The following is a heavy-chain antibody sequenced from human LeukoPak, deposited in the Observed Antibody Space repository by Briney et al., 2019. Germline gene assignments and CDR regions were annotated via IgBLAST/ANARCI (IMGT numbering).Heavy chain of an antibody. J-gene: IGHJ4*02. D-gene: IGHD1-26*01. CDR2: IKQDGSEK. CDR1: GFTFTIYW. Sequence: GGSLRLSCAASGFTFTIYWISWVRQAPGKGLEWVANIKQDGSEKYYVDSVKGRFTISRDSAKNSLYLQMNSLRAEDTAVYYCAREPPGGSYYFDYWGQGTLVTVSS. V-gene: IGHV3-7*03. CDR3: AREPPGGSYYFDY.